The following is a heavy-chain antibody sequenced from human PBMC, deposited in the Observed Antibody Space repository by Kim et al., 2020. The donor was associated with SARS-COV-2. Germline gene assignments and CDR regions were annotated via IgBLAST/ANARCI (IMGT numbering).Heavy chain of an antibody. CDR3: AGGQVVVTAIYYYGMDV. Sequence: LKSRVTLSVDTSKNQFSLKLSSVTAADTAVYYCAGGQVVVTAIYYYGMDVWGQGTTVTVSS. D-gene: IGHD2-21*02. J-gene: IGHJ6*02. V-gene: IGHV4-31*02.